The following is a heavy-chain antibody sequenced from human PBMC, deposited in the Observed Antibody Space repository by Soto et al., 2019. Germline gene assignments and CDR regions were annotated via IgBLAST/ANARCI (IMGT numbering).Heavy chain of an antibody. Sequence: QITLKESGPTLVKPTQTLTLTCSFSGFSPSTTGVGVGWIRQSPGKALEWLAIIYWDNDKRYSPSLKSRVTINKDTSKNQVVLTVTNMDPVDTGTYYCARSLWFGELHWGQGALVTVSS. CDR3: ARSLWFGELH. CDR2: IYWDNDK. D-gene: IGHD3-10*01. J-gene: IGHJ4*02. V-gene: IGHV2-5*02. CDR1: GFSPSTTGVG.